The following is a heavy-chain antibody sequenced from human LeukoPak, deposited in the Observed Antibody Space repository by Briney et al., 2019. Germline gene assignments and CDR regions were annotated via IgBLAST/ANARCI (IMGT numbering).Heavy chain of an antibody. J-gene: IGHJ3*02. CDR1: GFIFSSYW. V-gene: IGHV3-21*01. CDR3: ARGPGYSSSWDDAFDI. Sequence: GGSLRLSCAVSGFIFSSYWMSWVRQAPGKGLEWVSSISSSSSYIYYADSVKGRFTISRDNAKNSLYLQMNSLRAEDTAVYYCARGPGYSSSWDDAFDIWGQGTMVTVSS. D-gene: IGHD6-13*01. CDR2: ISSSSSYI.